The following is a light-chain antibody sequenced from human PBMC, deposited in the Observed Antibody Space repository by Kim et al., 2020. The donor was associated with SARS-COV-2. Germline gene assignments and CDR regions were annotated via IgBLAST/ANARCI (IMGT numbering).Light chain of an antibody. CDR1: SLRTYY. CDR2: GKN. J-gene: IGLJ2*01. Sequence: SSELTQDPAVSVALGQTVRITCQGDSLRTYYASWYQQKPGQAPILVISGKNNRPSGIPDRFSGSSSGNTASLTITGAQAEDEADYYCNSRDSSNYVVFGGGTKLTVL. CDR3: NSRDSSNYVV. V-gene: IGLV3-19*01.